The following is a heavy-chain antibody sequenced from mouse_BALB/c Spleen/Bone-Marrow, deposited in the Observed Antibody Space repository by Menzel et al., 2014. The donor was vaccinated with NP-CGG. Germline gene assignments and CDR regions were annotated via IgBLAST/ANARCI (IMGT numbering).Heavy chain of an antibody. V-gene: IGHV5-4*02. CDR1: GFTFXDYY. CDR2: ISDDGGNT. J-gene: IGHJ4*01. Sequence: EVKLMESGGGLVKPGGSLKLSCAASGFTFXDYYMFWVRQTPEKRLEWVATISDDGGNTYYRDSVKGRFTISRDNAKNKLNLQMSSLKSEDTATYHCARETGPRAMDYWGQGTSVTVSS. CDR3: ARETGPRAMDY. D-gene: IGHD4-1*01.